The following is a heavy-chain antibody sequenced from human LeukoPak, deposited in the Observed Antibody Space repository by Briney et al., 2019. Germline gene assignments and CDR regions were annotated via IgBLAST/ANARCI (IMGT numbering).Heavy chain of an antibody. CDR3: AKEIWPTVTIPGRTYFDY. CDR2: IRYDGSNK. Sequence: GGSLRLSRAASEFTFSNYGMHWVRQAPGKGLEWLAFIRYDGSNKYYADSVKGRFTIFRDNSKNTLYLQMKSLRAEDTAVYYCAKEIWPTVTIPGRTYFDYWGQGALVTVSS. J-gene: IGHJ4*02. D-gene: IGHD4-17*01. V-gene: IGHV3-30*02. CDR1: EFTFSNYG.